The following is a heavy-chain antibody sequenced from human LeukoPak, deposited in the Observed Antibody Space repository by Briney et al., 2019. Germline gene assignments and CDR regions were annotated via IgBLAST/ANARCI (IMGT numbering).Heavy chain of an antibody. J-gene: IGHJ6*02. V-gene: IGHV1-18*01. D-gene: IGHD5-18*01. CDR1: GYTFTSYG. Sequence: ASVKVSCKASGYTFTSYGISWVRQAPGQGLEWMGWISAYNGITNYAQKLQGRVTMTTETSTSTAYMELRSLRSDDTAVYYCAREVDTGMVKYYYGMDVWGQGTTVTVSS. CDR2: ISAYNGIT. CDR3: AREVDTGMVKYYYGMDV.